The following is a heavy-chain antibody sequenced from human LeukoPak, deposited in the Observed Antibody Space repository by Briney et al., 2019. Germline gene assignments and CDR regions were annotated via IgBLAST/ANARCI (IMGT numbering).Heavy chain of an antibody. CDR1: GFTFSSYA. V-gene: IGHV3-30-3*01. J-gene: IGHJ5*01. Sequence: GGSLRLSCAASGFTFSSYAMNWVRQAPGKGLEWVAVISYDGSNKYYADSVKGRFTISRDTSKNTLYLQMNSLRAEDTAVYYCARDSLTTLLLLWFGELFGWFDSWGQGTLVTVSS. CDR3: ARDSLTTLLLLWFGELFGWFDS. D-gene: IGHD3-10*01. CDR2: ISYDGSNK.